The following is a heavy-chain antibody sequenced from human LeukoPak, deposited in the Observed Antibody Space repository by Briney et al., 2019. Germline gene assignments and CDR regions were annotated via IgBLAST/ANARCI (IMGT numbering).Heavy chain of an antibody. CDR3: ARDLRLQGDNWFDP. J-gene: IGHJ5*02. V-gene: IGHV4-59*01. D-gene: IGHD5-12*01. CDR1: GGSISSYY. CDR2: IYYSGST. Sequence: SETLSLTCTVSGGSISSYYWSWIRQPPGKGLEWIGYIYYSGSTNYNPSLRRRVTISVDTTKNQISLKLSSVTAADTAVYYCARDLRLQGDNWFDPWGQGTLVTVSS.